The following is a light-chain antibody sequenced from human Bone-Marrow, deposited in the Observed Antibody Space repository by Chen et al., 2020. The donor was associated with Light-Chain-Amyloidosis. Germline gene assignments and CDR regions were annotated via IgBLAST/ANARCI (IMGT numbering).Light chain of an antibody. Sequence: QSALTQPASVSGSPGQSITISCTGTSSDVGSYNLVSWYQQHPGKAPKLMIYEGSKWPSGVSKRFSGSKSGNTASLTISGLQAEDEADYYCCSYAGSSPYVFGTGTKVTVL. CDR2: EGS. CDR3: CSYAGSSPYV. V-gene: IGLV2-23*01. J-gene: IGLJ1*01. CDR1: SSDVGSYNL.